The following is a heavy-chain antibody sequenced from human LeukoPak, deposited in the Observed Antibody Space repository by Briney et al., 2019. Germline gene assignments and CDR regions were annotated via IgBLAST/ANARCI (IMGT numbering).Heavy chain of an antibody. CDR3: ARVSNCSGGSCFHYFDY. Sequence: ASVKVSCKASGYTFTGYYMHWVRQAPGQGLEWMGWINPNSGGTNYAQKFQGRVTMTRDTSISTAYMELSRLRSDDTAVYYCARVSNCSGGSCFHYFDYWGQGTLVTVSS. V-gene: IGHV1-2*02. J-gene: IGHJ4*02. CDR1: GYTFTGYY. CDR2: INPNSGGT. D-gene: IGHD2-15*01.